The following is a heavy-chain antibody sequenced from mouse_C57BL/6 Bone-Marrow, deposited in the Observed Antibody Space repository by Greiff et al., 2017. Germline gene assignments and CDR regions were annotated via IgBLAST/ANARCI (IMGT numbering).Heavy chain of an antibody. CDR1: GFNIKNTS. V-gene: IGHV14-3*01. D-gene: IGHD2-1*01. CDR2: IDPANGNT. CDR3: ARWGYGKSY. J-gene: IGHJ2*01. Sequence: EVQLQQSVAELVRPGASVKLSCTASGFNIKNTSMHWVKQRPEQGLEWIGRIDPANGNTKYAPKFQGKATLTADTSSNTAYLQLSSLTSEDTAIYYCARWGYGKSYWGQGTTLTVSS.